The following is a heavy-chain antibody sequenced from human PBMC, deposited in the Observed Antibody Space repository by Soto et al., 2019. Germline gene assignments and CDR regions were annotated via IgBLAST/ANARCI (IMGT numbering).Heavy chain of an antibody. CDR2: ISGAGDSP. V-gene: IGHV3-23*01. D-gene: IGHD5-12*01. Sequence: GGSLRLSCAASGFNFRSTAMSWVRQPPGKGLEWVSAISGAGDSPFYADSVKGRFTISRDNSKNMLYLYINSLRAEDTAMYYCAKGGGYDLDFDSWGQGTPVTVSS. CDR1: GFNFRSTA. J-gene: IGHJ4*02. CDR3: AKGGGYDLDFDS.